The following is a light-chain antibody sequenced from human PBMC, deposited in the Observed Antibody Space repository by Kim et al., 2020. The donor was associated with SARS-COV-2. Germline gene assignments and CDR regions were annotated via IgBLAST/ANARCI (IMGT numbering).Light chain of an antibody. CDR2: GKN. CDR1: SLRSYY. Sequence: SSELTQDPAVSVALGQTVRITCQGDSLRSYYASWYQQKPGQAPVRVIYGKNNRPSGIPDRFSGSSSGNTASLTITGAQAEDEADYYCNSWDSSVHVVFGGGTQLTVL. CDR3: NSWDSSVHVV. J-gene: IGLJ2*01. V-gene: IGLV3-19*02.